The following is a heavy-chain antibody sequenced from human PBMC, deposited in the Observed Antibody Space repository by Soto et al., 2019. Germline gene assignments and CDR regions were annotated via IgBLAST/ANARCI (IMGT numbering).Heavy chain of an antibody. D-gene: IGHD2-2*02. V-gene: IGHV1-69*06. CDR3: ASSGSTSCYSCYYYYYGMDV. CDR2: IIPIFGTA. J-gene: IGHJ6*02. CDR1: GGTFSSYA. Sequence: SVKVSCKASGGTFSSYAISWVRQAPGQGLEWMGGIIPIFGTANYAQKFQGRVTITADKSTSTAYMELSSLRSEDTAVYYCASSGSTSCYSCYYYYYGMDVWGQGTTVTVSS.